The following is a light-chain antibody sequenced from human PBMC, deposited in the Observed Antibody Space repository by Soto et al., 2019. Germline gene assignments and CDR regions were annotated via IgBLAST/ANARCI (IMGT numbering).Light chain of an antibody. CDR2: GAS. V-gene: IGKV3-20*01. CDR1: QIVSSSY. CDR3: QQYSISPGT. J-gene: IGKJ2*02. Sequence: EIVLTQSPGTLSLSPGERATLSCRASQIVSSSYLAWYQQKPGQAPRLLIYGASSRATGIPDRFSGSGSGTDFTLTISRLEPEDFAVYYCQQYSISPGTFGQGTNLEIK.